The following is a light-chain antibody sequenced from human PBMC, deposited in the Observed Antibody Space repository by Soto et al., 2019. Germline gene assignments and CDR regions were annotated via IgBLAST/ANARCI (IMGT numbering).Light chain of an antibody. CDR1: SSDVGGYNY. V-gene: IGLV2-14*01. CDR3: SSYTSSSTPYV. Sequence: QSVLTQPASVSASPGQSITISCTGTSSDVGGYNYVSWYQQHPGKAPKLMIYEVSNRPSGVSNRFSGSKSDNTASLTISGLQAEDEADYYCSSYTSSSTPYVFGTGTKLTVL. CDR2: EVS. J-gene: IGLJ1*01.